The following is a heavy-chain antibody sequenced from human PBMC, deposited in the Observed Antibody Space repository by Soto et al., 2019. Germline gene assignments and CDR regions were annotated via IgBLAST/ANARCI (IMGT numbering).Heavy chain of an antibody. J-gene: IGHJ4*02. CDR1: GGSLSTYT. D-gene: IGHD2-21*01. V-gene: IGHV1-69*02. CDR2: ITPAFDMP. CDR3: TFDVNTGVVYFDL. Sequence: QVQLVQSGAEVKKPGSSVKLSCKASGGSLSTYTISWVRQAPGQGLEWLGRITPAFDMPNHARKFQARVTITADKSTDTAYMEMTRLTSEDTAVYYCTFDVNTGVVYFDLWGQGTLLTVSS.